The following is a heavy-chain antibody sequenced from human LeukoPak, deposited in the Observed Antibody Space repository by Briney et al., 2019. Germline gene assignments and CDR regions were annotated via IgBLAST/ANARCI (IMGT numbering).Heavy chain of an antibody. V-gene: IGHV4-39*07. J-gene: IGHJ4*02. D-gene: IGHD3-22*01. CDR1: GGSISSSSYY. Sequence: SETLSLTCTVSGGSISSSSYYWGWIRQPPGKGLEWIGSIYYSGSTYYNPSLKSRVTISVDTSKNQFSLKLSSVTAADTAVYYCARDRYYYDSSGYYDYYFDYWGQGTLVTVSS. CDR3: ARDRYYYDSSGYYDYYFDY. CDR2: IYYSGST.